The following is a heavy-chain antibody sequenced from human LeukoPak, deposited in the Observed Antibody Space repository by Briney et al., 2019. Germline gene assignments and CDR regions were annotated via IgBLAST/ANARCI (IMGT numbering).Heavy chain of an antibody. CDR3: ARGGGQQLTYHSMNWFDP. CDR1: GYTFTGYY. V-gene: IGHV1-2*02. CDR2: INPNSGGT. J-gene: IGHJ5*02. D-gene: IGHD6-13*01. Sequence: GASVKVSCKASGYTFTGYYMHWVRQAPGQGLEWMGWINPNSGGTNYAQKFQGRVTMTRDTSISTAYMELSRLRSDDTAVYYCARGGGQQLTYHSMNWFDPWGQGTLATVSS.